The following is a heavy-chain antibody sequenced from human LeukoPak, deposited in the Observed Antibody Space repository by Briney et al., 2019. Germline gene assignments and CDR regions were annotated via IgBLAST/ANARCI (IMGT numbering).Heavy chain of an antibody. V-gene: IGHV1-2*02. CDR3: ARGPWGFNYYDSSGYTDY. CDR2: INTNSGGT. D-gene: IGHD3-22*01. J-gene: IGHJ4*02. Sequence: GASVTVSYKASGYTFTDYYMQWVRQAPGQGLEGMGWINTNSGGTNYAKNFPRSVTMPGVTSISTAYMELSRLRSDDTAVYYCARGPWGFNYYDSSGYTDYWGQGTLVTVSS. CDR1: GYTFTDYY.